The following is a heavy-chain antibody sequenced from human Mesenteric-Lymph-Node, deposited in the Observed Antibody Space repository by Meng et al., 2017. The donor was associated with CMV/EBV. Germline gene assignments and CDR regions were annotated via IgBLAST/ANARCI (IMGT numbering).Heavy chain of an antibody. CDR3: AKDGYQWLETYYLDY. J-gene: IGHJ4*02. CDR2: IQYDGNNK. V-gene: IGHV3-30*02. CDR1: GFTFSDYG. D-gene: IGHD6-19*01. Sequence: GGSLRLSCAASGFTFSDYGIHWVRQAPGKGLEWVAFIQYDGNNKYYADSVKGRFTISRDNSKNTLYLQMGSLRVEDTAVYYCAKDGYQWLETYYLDYWGQGTLVTVSS.